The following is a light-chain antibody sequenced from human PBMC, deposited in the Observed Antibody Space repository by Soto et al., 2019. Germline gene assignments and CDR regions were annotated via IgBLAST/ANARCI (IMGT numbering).Light chain of an antibody. V-gene: IGKV3-11*01. J-gene: IGKJ5*01. CDR1: QSVTTF. CDR3: QQRSNWPPIT. Sequence: EIVMTQSPATLSVSPGERATLSCRASQSVTTFLAWYQQKPGQAPRLLIYDASDRATGIPARFSGSGFGTDFTLTISSLEPEDAAVYYCQQRSNWPPITFGQGTRLEIK. CDR2: DAS.